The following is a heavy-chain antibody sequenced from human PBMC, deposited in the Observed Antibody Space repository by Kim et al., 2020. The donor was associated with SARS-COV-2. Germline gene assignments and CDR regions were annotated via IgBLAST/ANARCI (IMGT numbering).Heavy chain of an antibody. D-gene: IGHD5-12*01. CDR2: IYIGGST. V-gene: IGHV3-53*01. Sequence: GGSLRLSCAASGFTVSSNYMSWVRQAPGKGLEWVSVIYIGGSTYYADSVKGRFTISRDNSKNTLYLQMNSLRAEDTAVYYCARGGTVATTFHFDYWGQGTLVTVSS. CDR3: ARGGTVATTFHFDY. J-gene: IGHJ4*02. CDR1: GFTVSSNY.